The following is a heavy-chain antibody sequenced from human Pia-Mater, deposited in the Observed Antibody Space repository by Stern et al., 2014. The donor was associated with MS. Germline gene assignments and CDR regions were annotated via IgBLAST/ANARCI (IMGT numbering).Heavy chain of an antibody. CDR3: ARDGYSSTEYYLEY. CDR2: IYYGGST. CDR1: GDSISRRSYY. J-gene: IGHJ4*02. Sequence: QVQLQESGPGLVKPSETLSLTCTVSGDSISRRSYYWSWIRQPAGKGLEWIGFIYYGGSTKYNPSLNSRVTILQDSSKNQISLKLNSVTAADSAVYYCARDGYSSTEYYLEYWGQGILVTVSS. V-gene: IGHV4-61*01. D-gene: IGHD2-2*01.